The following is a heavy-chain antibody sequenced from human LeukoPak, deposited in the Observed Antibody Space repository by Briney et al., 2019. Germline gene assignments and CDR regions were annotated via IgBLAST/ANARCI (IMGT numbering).Heavy chain of an antibody. CDR2: INHSGSTS. Sequence: PSETLSLTCAVYGESFSGYFWNWIRQPPGKGLEWIGEINHSGSTSNHNPSLKSRVTMSVDTSKNQFSLKLSSVTAADTAVYYCAREGRESSDYDYWGQGTLVTVSS. J-gene: IGHJ4*02. CDR1: GESFSGYF. V-gene: IGHV4-34*01. D-gene: IGHD3-22*01. CDR3: AREGRESSDYDY.